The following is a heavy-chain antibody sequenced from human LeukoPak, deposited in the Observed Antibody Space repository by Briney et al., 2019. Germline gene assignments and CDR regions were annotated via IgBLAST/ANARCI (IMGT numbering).Heavy chain of an antibody. CDR3: ARDLSFVGGDGDYSVCDAFDS. CDR1: GDSISSYF. D-gene: IGHD2-21*01. Sequence: SETLSLTCSVSGDSISSYFWSWIRQPAGEGLEWLGRIYSSGITNYNPSLKSRLTLSVEMSTNRFSLNLKSVTAADTAVYYCARDLSFVGGDGDYSVCDAFDSWGQGTKVIVSS. V-gene: IGHV4-4*07. J-gene: IGHJ3*01. CDR2: IYSSGIT.